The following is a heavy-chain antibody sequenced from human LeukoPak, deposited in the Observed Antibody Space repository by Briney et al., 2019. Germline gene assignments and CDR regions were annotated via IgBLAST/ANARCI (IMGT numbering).Heavy chain of an antibody. V-gene: IGHV4-34*09. D-gene: IGHD1-1*01. CDR1: GGSFSGYY. Sequence: SETLSLTCAVYGGSFSGYYWGWIRQPPGKGLEWIGYMYYSGSTFYNPSLKSRLTISVDTSKSQFSLKLTSMTAADTAVYYCARVVLERPYYYHMDVWGKGTTVIVSS. J-gene: IGHJ6*03. CDR2: MYYSGST. CDR3: ARVVLERPYYYHMDV.